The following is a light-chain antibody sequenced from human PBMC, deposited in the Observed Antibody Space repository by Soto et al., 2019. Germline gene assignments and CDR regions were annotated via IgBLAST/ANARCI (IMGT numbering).Light chain of an antibody. CDR2: DVS. CDR1: ISDVGGYDY. CDR3: SSYTTSSTDV. Sequence: QSVLTQPASVSGSPGQSITISCTGTISDVGGYDYVSWYQQHPGKAPKLMIYDVSNRPSGVSNRFSGSKSGNTASLTISGLQADDEADYYGSSYTTSSTDVFGTGTQLTVL. V-gene: IGLV2-14*01. J-gene: IGLJ1*01.